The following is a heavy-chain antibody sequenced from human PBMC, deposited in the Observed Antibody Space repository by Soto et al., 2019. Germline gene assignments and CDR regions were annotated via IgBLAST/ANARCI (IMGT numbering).Heavy chain of an antibody. Sequence: TSETLSLTCIVSGVSVTSYTWSWVRQPANKGLEWIGRVFSSVSATYNPSLKSRVRISMDTPENWISLNLDSVTAADAGVYYCTRDGMTTGDTWGPGTLVTVSS. CDR2: VFSSVSA. D-gene: IGHD2-21*02. CDR3: TRDGMTTGDT. CDR1: GVSVTSYT. V-gene: IGHV4-4*07. J-gene: IGHJ4*02.